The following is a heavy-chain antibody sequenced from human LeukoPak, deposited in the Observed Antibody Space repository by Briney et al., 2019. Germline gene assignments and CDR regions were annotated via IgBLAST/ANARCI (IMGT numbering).Heavy chain of an antibody. CDR1: GFTFTTYG. CDR3: TKDRPGSTVTSPPLY. V-gene: IGHV3-23*01. Sequence: PGGSLRLSCSASGFTFTTYGMNWVRQAPGKGLEWVSGIGGSGTRTYYADSVKGRFSISRDNSKNTLYLQMNSLRVEDTAIYYCTKDRPGSTVTSPPLYWGQGTLVTFSS. D-gene: IGHD4-17*01. CDR2: IGGSGTRT. J-gene: IGHJ4*02.